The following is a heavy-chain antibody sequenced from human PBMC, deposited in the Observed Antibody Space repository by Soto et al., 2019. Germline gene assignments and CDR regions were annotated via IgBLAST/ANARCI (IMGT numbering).Heavy chain of an antibody. D-gene: IGHD3-10*01. Sequence: GASVKVSCKASGYTFTSYGISWVRQAPGQGLEWMGWISAYNGNTNYAQKLQGRVTMTTDTSTSTANIELRSLRSDDTAVYYCARDRPWFGELLKSTDWFDPWGQGTLVTVSS. CDR3: ARDRPWFGELLKSTDWFDP. CDR1: GYTFTSYG. CDR2: ISAYNGNT. J-gene: IGHJ5*02. V-gene: IGHV1-18*01.